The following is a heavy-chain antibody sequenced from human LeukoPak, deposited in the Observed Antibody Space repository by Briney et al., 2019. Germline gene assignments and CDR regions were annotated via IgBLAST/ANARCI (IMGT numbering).Heavy chain of an antibody. CDR3: ARVRSTSWFDS. V-gene: IGHV3-23*01. Sequence: GGSLRLSCTASGFTFSSHAMSWVRQAPGKGLKGVSTIDTIGATTSYTDSVKGRFTISRDNSKNMLYLQMDTLRAEDTAVYYCARVRSTSWFDSWGQGTLVTVSS. D-gene: IGHD1-26*01. CDR1: GFTFSSHA. CDR2: IDTIGATT. J-gene: IGHJ5*01.